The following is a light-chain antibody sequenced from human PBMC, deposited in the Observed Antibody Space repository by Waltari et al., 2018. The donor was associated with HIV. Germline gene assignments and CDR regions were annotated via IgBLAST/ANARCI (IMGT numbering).Light chain of an antibody. J-gene: IGLJ1*01. Sequence: QSALTQPPSASGPPGQSVTISSPGTRRDVGGYNYVSCSHQHPGKAPKLMIFDVSKRPSGVPDRFSGSKSGNTAFLTVSGLQAEDEADYYCKSYAGSSNPYVFGTGTKVTVL. CDR3: KSYAGSSNPYV. CDR2: DVS. V-gene: IGLV2-8*01. CDR1: RRDVGGYNY.